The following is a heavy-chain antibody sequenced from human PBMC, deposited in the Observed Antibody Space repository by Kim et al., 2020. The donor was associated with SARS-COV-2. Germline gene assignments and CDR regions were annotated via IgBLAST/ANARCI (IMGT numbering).Heavy chain of an antibody. J-gene: IGHJ4*02. Sequence: KPDGSADYYVDSVKGRFTISRDNAKHSLYLQMNNLRAEDTAVYYCTTGGAYWGQGTLVTVSS. CDR2: KPDGSAD. D-gene: IGHD3-16*01. V-gene: IGHV3-7*04. CDR3: TTGGAY.